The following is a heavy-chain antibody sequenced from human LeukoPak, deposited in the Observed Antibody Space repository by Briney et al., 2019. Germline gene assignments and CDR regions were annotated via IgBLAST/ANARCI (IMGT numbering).Heavy chain of an antibody. CDR3: ANGDRYCSSTSCSLFDY. Sequence: PGGSLRLSCAASGFTFSSYGMHWVRQAPGKGLEWVAFIRYDGSNKYYADSVKGRFTISRDNSKNTLYLQMNSLRAEDTAVYYCANGDRYCSSTSCSLFDYWGQGTLVTVSS. D-gene: IGHD2-2*01. J-gene: IGHJ4*02. CDR2: IRYDGSNK. CDR1: GFTFSSYG. V-gene: IGHV3-30*02.